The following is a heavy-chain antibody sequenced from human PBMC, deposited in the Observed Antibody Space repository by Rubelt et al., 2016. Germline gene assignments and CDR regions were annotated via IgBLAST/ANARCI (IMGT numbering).Heavy chain of an antibody. CDR3: AKDTGLRRSGPVDY. V-gene: IGHV3-9*01. Sequence: AASGFTFSSYAMSWVRQAPGKGLEWVSGISWNSGSIGYADSVKGRFTISRDNAKNSLYLQMNSLRAEDTALYYCAKDTGLRRSGPVDYWGQGTLVTVSS. CDR1: GFTFSSYA. J-gene: IGHJ4*02. CDR2: ISWNSGSI. D-gene: IGHD2-21*01.